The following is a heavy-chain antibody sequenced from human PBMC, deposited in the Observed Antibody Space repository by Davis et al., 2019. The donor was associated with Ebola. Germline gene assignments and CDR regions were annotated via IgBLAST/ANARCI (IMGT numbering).Heavy chain of an antibody. D-gene: IGHD6-13*01. J-gene: IGHJ6*02. V-gene: IGHV1-2*04. Sequence: AASVKVSCKASGYTFTGYYMHWVRQAPGQGLEWMGWINPNSGGTNYAQKFQGWVTMTRDTSISTAYMELRSLRSDDTAVYYCARDGYWGIAASGYYYYGMDVWGQGTTVTVSS. CDR1: GYTFTGYY. CDR2: INPNSGGT. CDR3: ARDGYWGIAASGYYYYGMDV.